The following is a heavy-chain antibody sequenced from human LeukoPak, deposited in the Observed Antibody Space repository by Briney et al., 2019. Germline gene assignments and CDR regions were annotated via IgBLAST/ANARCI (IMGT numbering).Heavy chain of an antibody. V-gene: IGHV3-11*01. CDR2: ISSSGSTI. CDR3: ATETQYCSSTSLGLECTNNWFDP. J-gene: IGHJ5*02. D-gene: IGHD2-2*01. Sequence: PGGSLRLSCAASGFTFSDYYMSWIRQAPGKGLEWVSYISSSGSTIYYADSVKGRFTISRDNAKNSLYLQMNSLRAEDTAVYYCATETQYCSSTSLGLECTNNWFDPWGQGTLVTVSS. CDR1: GFTFSDYY.